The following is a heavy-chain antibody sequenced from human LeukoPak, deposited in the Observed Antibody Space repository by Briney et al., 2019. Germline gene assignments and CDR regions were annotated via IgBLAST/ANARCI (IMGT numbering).Heavy chain of an antibody. CDR3: ARDQYCSGGSCTDY. CDR2: ISGSGGST. J-gene: IGHJ4*02. V-gene: IGHV3-23*01. Sequence: GGSLRLSCAASGFTFSNYAMSWVRQAPGKGLEWVSTISGSGGSTYYADSVKGRFTISRDNSKNTLYLQMNSLRAEDTAVYYCARDQYCSGGSCTDYWGQGTLVTVSS. CDR1: GFTFSNYA. D-gene: IGHD2-15*01.